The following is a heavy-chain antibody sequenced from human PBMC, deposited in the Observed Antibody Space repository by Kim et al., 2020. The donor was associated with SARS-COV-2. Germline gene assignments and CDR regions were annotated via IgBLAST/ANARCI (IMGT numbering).Heavy chain of an antibody. CDR1: GYTFSTYG. Sequence: SVNVSCKASGYTFSTYGITWVRQAPGQGLEWMGWIFAYNGNTKYAQNLQGRVTLTTDTSTSTAYMHLRSLRSDDTAVYFCSREISGGNTDFDFWGQGTLVTVSS. J-gene: IGHJ4*02. CDR3: SREISGGNTDFDF. CDR2: IFAYNGNT. D-gene: IGHD1-7*01. V-gene: IGHV1-18*01.